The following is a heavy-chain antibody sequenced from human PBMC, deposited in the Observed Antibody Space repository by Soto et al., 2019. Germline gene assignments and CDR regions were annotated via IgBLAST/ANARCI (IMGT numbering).Heavy chain of an antibody. CDR2: NYHSGTT. Sequence: QVQLKESGPGLVKPSETLSLTCAVSGVTISPYYWSWIRQPPGKGLEWIGYNYHSGTTNYNPSLKPRVTISVDTSKNQFSLRLTSATAADTGIYFCVREAYIGYGHAIDRGGPGPLVTVS. J-gene: IGHJ5*02. CDR3: VREAYIGYGHAIDR. V-gene: IGHV4-59*01. CDR1: GVTISPYY. D-gene: IGHD5-12*01.